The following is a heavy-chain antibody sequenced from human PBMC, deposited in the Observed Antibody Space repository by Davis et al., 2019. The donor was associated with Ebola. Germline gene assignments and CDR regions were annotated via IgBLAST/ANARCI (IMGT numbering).Heavy chain of an antibody. J-gene: IGHJ3*02. CDR2: IYYSGST. CDR3: GRDRGYGYYDSSGPGAFVI. D-gene: IGHD3-22*01. Sequence: MPSETLSLTCTVSGGSISSSSYYWGWIRQPPGKGLEWIGSIYYSGSTYYNPSLKCRVTISVDRSKNQFSLKLSCVTAPDTAVYYCGRDRGYGYYDSSGPGAFVIRGQGTMVTVSS. CDR1: GGSISSSSYY. V-gene: IGHV4-39*07.